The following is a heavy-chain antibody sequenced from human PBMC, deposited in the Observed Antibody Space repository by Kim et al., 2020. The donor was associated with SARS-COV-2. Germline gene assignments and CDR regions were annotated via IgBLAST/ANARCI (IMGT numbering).Heavy chain of an antibody. Sequence: SETLSLTCIVSGGSVSGHNYFWGWVRQPPGKGLEWIGSIFYDGTTYYTPSLKSRVTVSVDTSKNQFSLKPTSVSAADTAVYYCTRHSDRGSGTHGFHSWG. CDR3: TRHSDRGSGTHGFHS. D-gene: IGHD3-10*01. CDR1: GGSVSGHNYF. J-gene: IGHJ5*01. V-gene: IGHV4-39*01. CDR2: IFYDGTT.